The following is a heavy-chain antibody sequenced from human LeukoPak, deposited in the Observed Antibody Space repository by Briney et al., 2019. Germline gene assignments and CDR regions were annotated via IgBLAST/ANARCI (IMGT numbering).Heavy chain of an antibody. CDR1: GYTFTGYY. CDR2: INPNSGGT. Sequence: ASVKVSCKASGYTFTGYYMHWVRQAPGQGLEWMGWINPNSGGTNYAQKFQGRVTMTRDTSISTAYMELSGLRSDNTAVYYCARDLDSSSSGVDYWGQGALVTVSS. CDR3: ARDLDSSSSGVDY. D-gene: IGHD6-6*01. J-gene: IGHJ4*02. V-gene: IGHV1-2*02.